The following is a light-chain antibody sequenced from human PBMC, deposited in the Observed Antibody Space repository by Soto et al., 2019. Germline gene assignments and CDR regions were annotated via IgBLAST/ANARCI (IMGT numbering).Light chain of an antibody. J-gene: IGKJ5*01. CDR1: QSIGSY. CDR3: QQRNNWQA. V-gene: IGKV3-11*01. Sequence: ILLPQSPATLSLSPGEIATLSCRASQSIGSYLAWYQQKPGQAPRLLIYDASTRATGIPARFSGSGSGTDFTLTISSLEPEDFAVYYCQQRNNWQAFGQGTRLEI. CDR2: DAS.